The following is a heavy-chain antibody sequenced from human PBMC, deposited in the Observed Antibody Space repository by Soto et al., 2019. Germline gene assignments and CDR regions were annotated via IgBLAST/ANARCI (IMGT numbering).Heavy chain of an antibody. J-gene: IGHJ4*02. CDR1: GGSITSPSYY. CDR2: IYYSGNT. V-gene: IGHV4-39*02. CDR3: ARMERGRMVAIDY. Sequence: QLQLQESGPGLVKPSETLSLTCAVSGGSITSPSYYWGWIRQPPGKGLDWIGNIYYSGNTYYNPSLKGRVTISVDTSKNDFSLKLTSVTAADTAVYYCARMERGRMVAIDYGGQGTLVTVSS. D-gene: IGHD5-12*01.